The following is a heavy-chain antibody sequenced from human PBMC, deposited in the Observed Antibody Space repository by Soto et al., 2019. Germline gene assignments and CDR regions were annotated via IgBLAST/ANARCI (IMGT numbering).Heavy chain of an antibody. Sequence: QVQLQESGPGLVKPSQTLPLTCTVSGGSISSGGHYWSWIRQHPGKGLEWIGYIFYSGNTYYNPSLKSRLIISVDTSRNLFSLKLSSVTAADTAVYYCARGSGSHGWFDPWGQGTQVTVSS. J-gene: IGHJ5*02. CDR1: GGSISSGGHY. V-gene: IGHV4-31*03. CDR3: ARGSGSHGWFDP. CDR2: IFYSGNT. D-gene: IGHD1-26*01.